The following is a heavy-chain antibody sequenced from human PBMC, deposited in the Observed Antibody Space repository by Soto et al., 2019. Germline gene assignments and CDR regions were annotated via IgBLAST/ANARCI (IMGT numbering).Heavy chain of an antibody. D-gene: IGHD5-18*01. Sequence: SETLSLNCTVSGGSVSSASYYWTWIRQPPGKGLEWIGYIYYTGNTNYNPSLKSRVTISVDTSKNQFSLKLTSVTAADTAVYYCARDIRGYSRAFDYWGQGTLVTVSS. CDR2: IYYTGNT. CDR1: GGSVSSASYY. J-gene: IGHJ4*02. CDR3: ARDIRGYSRAFDY. V-gene: IGHV4-61*01.